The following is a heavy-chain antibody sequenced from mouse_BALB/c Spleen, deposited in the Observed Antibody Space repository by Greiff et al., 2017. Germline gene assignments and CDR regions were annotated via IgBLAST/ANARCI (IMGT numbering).Heavy chain of an antibody. D-gene: IGHD2-1*01. V-gene: IGHV2-9*02. CDR1: GFSLTSYG. CDR2: IWAGGST. J-gene: IGHJ3*01. CDR3: AREDYGNYTWFAY. Sequence: VKVVESGPGLVAPSQSLSITCTVSGFSLTSYGVHWVRQPPGKGLEWLGVIWAGGSTNYNSALMSRLSISKDNSKSQVFLKMNSLQTDDTAMYYCAREDYGNYTWFAYWGQGTLVTVSA.